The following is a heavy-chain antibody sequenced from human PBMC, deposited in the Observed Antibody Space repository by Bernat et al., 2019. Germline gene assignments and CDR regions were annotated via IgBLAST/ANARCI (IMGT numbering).Heavy chain of an antibody. CDR3: ARHTTGINDY. J-gene: IGHJ4*02. V-gene: IGHV5-51*01. CDR2: IYSGDSEI. D-gene: IGHD2-8*01. Sequence: EVQLVQSGAEVKKPGESLKISCKGSGYSFTNYWIAWLRQMPGKGLEWMGVIYSGDSEIRYSPSFQGQVTISADTSISTAYLQWSSLRASDTAMYYCARHTTGINDYWGQGTLATVSS. CDR1: GYSFTNYW.